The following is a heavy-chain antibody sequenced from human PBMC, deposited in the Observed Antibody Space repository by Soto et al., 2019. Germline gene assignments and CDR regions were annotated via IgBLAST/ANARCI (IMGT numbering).Heavy chain of an antibody. D-gene: IGHD6-19*01. V-gene: IGHV3-15*01. Sequence: EVQLVESGGGLVKPGGSLRLSCAASGFTFSNAWMSWVRQAPGKGLEWVGRIKSKTDGGTTDYAAPVKGRFTISRDDSKNTLYLQMNSLKTEDTAVYYCTTDWYSRGPGVFDYWGQGTLVTVSS. CDR3: TTDWYSRGPGVFDY. CDR2: IKSKTDGGTT. J-gene: IGHJ4*02. CDR1: GFTFSNAW.